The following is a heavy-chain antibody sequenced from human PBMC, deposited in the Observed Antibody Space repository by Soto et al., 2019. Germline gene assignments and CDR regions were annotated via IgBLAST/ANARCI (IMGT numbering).Heavy chain of an antibody. V-gene: IGHV4-39*01. Sequence: QLQLQESGPGLVKPSETLSLTCTVSGGSISSSSYYWGWIRQPPGKGLEWIGSIYYSGSTYYNPSLKSRVTISGDTSMTQFSLKLSSVTAADTAVYYCARSVWGSPVGYYYMDVWGKGTTVTVSS. CDR2: IYYSGST. J-gene: IGHJ6*03. D-gene: IGHD3-16*01. CDR3: ARSVWGSPVGYYYMDV. CDR1: GGSISSSSYY.